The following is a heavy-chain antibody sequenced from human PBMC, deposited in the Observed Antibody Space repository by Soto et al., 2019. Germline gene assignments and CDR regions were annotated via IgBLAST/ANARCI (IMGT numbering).Heavy chain of an antibody. CDR3: ARDLEAIFGVVEARYGMDV. CDR1: GGTFSSYA. V-gene: IGHV1-69*13. J-gene: IGHJ6*02. Sequence: SVKVSCKASGGTFSSYAISWVRQAPGQGLEWMGGIIPIFGTANYAQKFQGRVTITADESTSTAYMELSSLRSEDTAVYYCARDLEAIFGVVEARYGMDVWGQGTTVTVSS. CDR2: IIPIFGTA. D-gene: IGHD3-3*01.